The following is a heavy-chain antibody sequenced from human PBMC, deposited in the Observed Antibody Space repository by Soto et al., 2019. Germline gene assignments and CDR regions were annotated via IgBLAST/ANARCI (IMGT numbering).Heavy chain of an antibody. J-gene: IGHJ5*02. CDR2: INSDASHT. Sequence: EVQLVESGGGLVQPGGSLRLSCAASGFTFSTYWMHWIRQVPGKGLEWVSRINSDASHTYYADSVKGRFTISRDNANNTLHLEMNSLRDEDTAVYYCVRDGHCIPTCSYGNWFDPWGQGTLVTVSS. D-gene: IGHD1-26*01. V-gene: IGHV3-74*01. CDR3: VRDGHCIPTCSYGNWFDP. CDR1: GFTFSTYW.